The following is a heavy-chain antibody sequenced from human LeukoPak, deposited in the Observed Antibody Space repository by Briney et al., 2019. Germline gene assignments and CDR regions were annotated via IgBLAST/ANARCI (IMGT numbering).Heavy chain of an antibody. CDR3: AKDHYGSGSYSFDY. J-gene: IGHJ4*02. Sequence: PGGSLRLSCAASGFTFRNYGMHWVRQAPGKGLEWVAFIRYDGSSQYYAGSVKGRFTFSRDNSKNTLYLQMNSLRAEDTAVYYCAKDHYGSGSYSFDYWGQGTLVTVSS. CDR1: GFTFRNYG. D-gene: IGHD3-10*01. V-gene: IGHV3-30*02. CDR2: IRYDGSSQ.